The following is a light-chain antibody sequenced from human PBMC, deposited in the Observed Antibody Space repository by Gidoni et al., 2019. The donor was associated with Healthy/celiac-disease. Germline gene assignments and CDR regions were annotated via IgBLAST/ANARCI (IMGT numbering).Light chain of an antibody. CDR3: QXXXSXXXT. CDR1: QSISSW. J-gene: IGKJ1*01. V-gene: IGKV1-5*03. CDR2: KAS. Sequence: DIQMTQPPSTLSASVGDRVTITCRASQSISSWLAWYQQKPGKAPKLLIYKASSLESGVPSRFSGSGXXTEFTLTISXXQPDXFAXXXCQXXXSXXXTFXXXTKVEIK.